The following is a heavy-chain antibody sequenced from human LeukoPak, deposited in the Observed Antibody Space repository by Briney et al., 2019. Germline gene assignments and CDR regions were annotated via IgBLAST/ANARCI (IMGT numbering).Heavy chain of an antibody. Sequence: GGSLRLSWTACGVTVRNYWMHGVRQAPRKGLEWVSRLRTDGGRTNYADSVAGRFTISRDNTKNPVYLQMNSLRAEDTAVYYCSRDHPGFNSLDFWGQGTLVTVSS. CDR3: SRDHPGFNSLDF. V-gene: IGHV3-74*01. D-gene: IGHD4-23*01. J-gene: IGHJ4*02. CDR2: LRTDGGRT. CDR1: GVTVRNYW.